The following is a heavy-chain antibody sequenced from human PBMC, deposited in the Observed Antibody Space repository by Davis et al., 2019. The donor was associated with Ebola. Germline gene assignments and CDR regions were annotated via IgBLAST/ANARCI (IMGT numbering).Heavy chain of an antibody. CDR3: AKAAAAGTGVFDY. Sequence: YVDSVKGRFTISRDNAKNSLYLQMNSLRAEDTALYYCAKAAAAGTGVFDYWGQGTLVTVSS. D-gene: IGHD6-13*01. V-gene: IGHV3-9*01. J-gene: IGHJ4*02.